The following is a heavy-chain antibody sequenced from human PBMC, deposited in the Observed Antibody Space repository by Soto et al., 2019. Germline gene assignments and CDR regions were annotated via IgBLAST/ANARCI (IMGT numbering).Heavy chain of an antibody. CDR3: ARMSSSWPRANFDY. D-gene: IGHD6-13*01. CDR1: GGTFSSYA. J-gene: IGHJ4*02. Sequence: GASVKVSCKASGGTFSSYAISWVRQAPGQGLEWMGGIIPIFGTANYAQKFQGRVTITADESTGTAYMELSSLRSEGTAVYYCARMSSSWPRANFDYWGQGTLVTVSS. CDR2: IIPIFGTA. V-gene: IGHV1-69*13.